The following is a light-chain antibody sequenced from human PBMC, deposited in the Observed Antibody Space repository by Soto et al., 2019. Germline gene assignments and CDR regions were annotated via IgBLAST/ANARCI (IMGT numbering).Light chain of an antibody. CDR3: QQRSNWPST. V-gene: IGKV3-11*01. CDR1: QSVSSY. J-gene: IGKJ4*01. CDR2: DAS. Sequence: EIVLTQSPATLSLSPGERATLSCRASQSVSSYLAWYQQKPGQAPRLLIYDASSRATGIPARFSGSGSETDFTLTITSREPEDCAVYYCQQRSNWPSTFGGGTKVEI.